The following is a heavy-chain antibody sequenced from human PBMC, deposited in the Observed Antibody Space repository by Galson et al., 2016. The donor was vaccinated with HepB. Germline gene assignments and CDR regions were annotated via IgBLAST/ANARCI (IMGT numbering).Heavy chain of an antibody. D-gene: IGHD4-11*01. CDR1: GYTFTSYY. CDR3: ARGERDDYSNYGIFDY. Sequence: SVKVSCKASGYTFTSYYMHWVRQAPGQGLEWMGTINPSGGSTSYAHNFQGRVTLTRDTSTSTVYMELSSLRSEDTAAYYCARGERDDYSNYGIFDYWGQGTLVTVSS. CDR2: INPSGGST. J-gene: IGHJ4*02. V-gene: IGHV1-46*01.